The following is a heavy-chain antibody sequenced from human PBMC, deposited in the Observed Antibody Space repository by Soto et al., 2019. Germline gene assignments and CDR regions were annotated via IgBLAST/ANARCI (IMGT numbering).Heavy chain of an antibody. V-gene: IGHV3-7*01. CDR1: GFTFSRYW. CDR2: IKQDGSEK. J-gene: IGHJ6*02. CDR3: ASYDSSAYYYYYGMDV. D-gene: IGHD3-22*01. Sequence: LXLSCAASGFTFSRYWMSWVRQAPGKGLEWVANIKQDGSEKYYVDSVKGRFTISRDNAKNSLYLQMNSLRAEDTAVYYCASYDSSAYYYYYGMDVWGQGTKVTVYS.